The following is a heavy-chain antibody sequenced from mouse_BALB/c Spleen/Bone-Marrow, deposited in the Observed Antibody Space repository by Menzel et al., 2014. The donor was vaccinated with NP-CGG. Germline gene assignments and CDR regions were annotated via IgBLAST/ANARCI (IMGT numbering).Heavy chain of an antibody. D-gene: IGHD1-1*01. J-gene: IGHJ1*01. CDR1: GFTFSSYG. CDR2: INNNGGST. CDR3: ARAYGWYFDV. Sequence: EVMLVESGGGLVRPGGSLKLSCVASGFTFSSYGMSWVRQTPDKRLELVATINNNGGSTYYPDSVKGQFTISRDNAKNTLYLQMSSLKSEDTAMYYCARAYGWYFDVWGAGTTVTVSS. V-gene: IGHV5-6-3*01.